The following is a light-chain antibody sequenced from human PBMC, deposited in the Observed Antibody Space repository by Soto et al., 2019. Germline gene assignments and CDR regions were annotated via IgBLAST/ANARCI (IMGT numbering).Light chain of an antibody. Sequence: RQSPATLSLSPGKRATLSCRASQNISNYLIWYQQKAGTAPKVLIYHASNLQSGVPSRFSGSGSGTEFPLTISSLQPDDFATYYCQQYNSYSFGQGTKVDIK. CDR3: QQYNSYS. V-gene: IGKV1-5*01. CDR1: QNISNY. J-gene: IGKJ1*01. CDR2: HAS.